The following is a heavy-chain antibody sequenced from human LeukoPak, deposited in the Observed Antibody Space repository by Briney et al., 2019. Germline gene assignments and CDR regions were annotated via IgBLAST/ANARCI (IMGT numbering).Heavy chain of an antibody. Sequence: SETLSLTCTVSGGSISSYYWSWIRQPPGKGLEWIGYIYYSGSTNYNPSLKSRVTISVDTSKNQFSLKLSSVTAADTAVYYCARFGDYYYYYMDVWRKGTTVTVSS. V-gene: IGHV4-59*01. D-gene: IGHD3-10*01. CDR3: ARFGDYYYYYMDV. J-gene: IGHJ6*03. CDR2: IYYSGST. CDR1: GGSISSYY.